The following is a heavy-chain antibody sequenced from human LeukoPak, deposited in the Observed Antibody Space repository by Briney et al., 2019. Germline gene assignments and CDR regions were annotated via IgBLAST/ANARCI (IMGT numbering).Heavy chain of an antibody. Sequence: GGSLTLSCAASGLTFSDAWMTWVRQAPGKGLEWVARIRSKTDGGTTSYAAPVKGRFTISRDDSKNTLYLQMNSLKTEDTAVYYCATERRAGFDYWGQGTLDTVSS. J-gene: IGHJ4*02. CDR3: ATERRAGFDY. V-gene: IGHV3-15*01. D-gene: IGHD3-10*01. CDR2: IRSKTDGGTT. CDR1: GLTFSDAW.